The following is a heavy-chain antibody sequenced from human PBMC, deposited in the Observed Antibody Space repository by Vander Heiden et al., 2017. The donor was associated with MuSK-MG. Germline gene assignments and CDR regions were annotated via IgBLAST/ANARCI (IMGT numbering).Heavy chain of an antibody. V-gene: IGHV3-48*01. Sequence: EVQLVESGGGLVQPGGSLRLSCVASGFTFSYYSMNWVRQGPGKGLEWISYISSSSSTIYHADSVKGRFTISRDNAKNSLYLQMNSLRAEDTAVYYCARGRGVMGATSGYLDYWGQGTLVTVSS. CDR1: GFTFSYYS. J-gene: IGHJ4*01. CDR2: ISSSSSTI. CDR3: ARGRGVMGATSGYLDY. D-gene: IGHD1-26*01.